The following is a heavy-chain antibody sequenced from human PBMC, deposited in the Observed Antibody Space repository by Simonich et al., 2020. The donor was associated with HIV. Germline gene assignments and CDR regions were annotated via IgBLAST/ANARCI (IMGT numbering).Heavy chain of an antibody. J-gene: IGHJ3*02. D-gene: IGHD5-18*01. CDR3: ARAAMAGYAFDI. Sequence: QVQLVQSGAEVKKPGASVKVSCKASGYTFTSYDINWVRQATGQGLERMGWMNPNSGNTGYAKKFQGRCTITRNTSISTAYMELSSLRSEDTAVYYCARAAMAGYAFDIWGQGTMVTVSS. CDR2: MNPNSGNT. CDR1: GYTFTSYD. V-gene: IGHV1-8*03.